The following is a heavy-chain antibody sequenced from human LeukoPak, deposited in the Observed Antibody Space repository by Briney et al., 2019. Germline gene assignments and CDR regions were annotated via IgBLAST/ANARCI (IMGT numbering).Heavy chain of an antibody. CDR1: GGSIISGDYY. D-gene: IGHD2-2*02. V-gene: IGHV4-30-4*08. CDR3: ARAGVVPAAICRAFDI. Sequence: SETLSLTCIVSGGSIISGDYYWSWIRQPPGKGLEWIGYIYHNGDTYYNPSLKSRVFISVDTSKNQFSLKLSSVTAADTAVYYCARAGVVPAAICRAFDIWGQGSVVTVSS. J-gene: IGHJ3*02. CDR2: IYHNGDT.